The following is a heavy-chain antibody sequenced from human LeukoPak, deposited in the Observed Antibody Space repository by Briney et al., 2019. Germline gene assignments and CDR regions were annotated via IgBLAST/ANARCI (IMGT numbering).Heavy chain of an antibody. Sequence: GGSLRLSCAASGFTFSYYWMTWVRQAPGKGLEWVANIKQDGSQKYYVDSVKGRFTISRDNAKNSLYLQMNSLRAEDTAVYYCARDGGWAVRGADYWGQGTLVIVSS. J-gene: IGHJ4*02. D-gene: IGHD3-10*01. CDR2: IKQDGSQK. CDR3: ARDGGWAVRGADY. V-gene: IGHV3-7*01. CDR1: GFTFSYYW.